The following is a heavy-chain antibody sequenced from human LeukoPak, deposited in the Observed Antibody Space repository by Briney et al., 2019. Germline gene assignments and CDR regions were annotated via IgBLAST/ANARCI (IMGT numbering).Heavy chain of an antibody. V-gene: IGHV3-23*01. D-gene: IGHD4/OR15-4a*01. J-gene: IGHJ4*02. CDR3: AKERDYGPADY. Sequence: GGSLRLTCVASGFIFNKHAMSWVRQAPGKGLEWVSGLSGSGSSTDYADSVKGRFTVSRDNSKNTLFLQMNSLRAEDTAIYYCAKERDYGPADYWGQGTLVTVSS. CDR2: LSGSGSST. CDR1: GFIFNKHA.